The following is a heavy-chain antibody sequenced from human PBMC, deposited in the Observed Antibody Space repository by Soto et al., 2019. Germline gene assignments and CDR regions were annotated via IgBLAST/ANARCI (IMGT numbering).Heavy chain of an antibody. D-gene: IGHD1-1*01. CDR3: AGTGGTATFRHFDY. CDR1: GGTFSSYA. V-gene: IGHV1-69*13. CDR2: IIPIFGTA. J-gene: IGHJ4*02. Sequence: GASVKVSCKASGGTFSSYAISWVRQAPGQGLEWMGGIIPIFGTANYAQKFQGRVTITADESTSTAYMELSSLRSEDTPVYYCAGTGGTATFRHFDYWGQGTLVTVSS.